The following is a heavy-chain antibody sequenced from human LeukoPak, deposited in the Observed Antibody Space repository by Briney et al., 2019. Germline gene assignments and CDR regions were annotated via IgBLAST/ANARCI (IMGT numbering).Heavy chain of an antibody. V-gene: IGHV3-33*03. CDR1: GFTFSSYG. Sequence: GGSLRLSCAASGFTFSSYGMHWARQAPGKGLEWVAVIWNDGSDKYYADSVKGRFTISRDNAKNSLYLQMNSLRAEDTAVYYCASCSSTSCYFSNFDYWGQGTLVTVSS. CDR3: ASCSSTSCYFSNFDY. J-gene: IGHJ4*02. D-gene: IGHD2-2*01. CDR2: IWNDGSDK.